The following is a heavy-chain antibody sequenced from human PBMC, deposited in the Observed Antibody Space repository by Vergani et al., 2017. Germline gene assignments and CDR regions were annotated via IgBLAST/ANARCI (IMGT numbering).Heavy chain of an antibody. CDR1: FDSIRNLY. CDR2: IHYSENT. D-gene: IGHD6-19*01. Sequence: QVQLQESGPGLVKSSETLSLTCSVSFDSIRNLYCNWIRQPPGKGLEWIGSIHYSENTNYNPSLKTLVTISVDTSKNQFSLTLTSVTAAYTAVYYCASDTHSGQRADRWGQGILVTVTS. V-gene: IGHV4-59*11. J-gene: IGHJ5*02. CDR3: ASDTHSGQRADR.